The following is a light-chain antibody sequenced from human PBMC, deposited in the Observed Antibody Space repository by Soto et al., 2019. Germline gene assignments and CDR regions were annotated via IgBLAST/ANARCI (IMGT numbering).Light chain of an antibody. V-gene: IGKV3-11*01. J-gene: IGKJ4*01. CDR3: QQRLNWPLT. Sequence: ESVLTQSPGTLSLSPGERATLSCRASQSVRYYLAWYQQKPGQPPRLLIYDASDRATGIPARFSGSGSGTDFTLTISSLEPEDFAVYYCQQRLNWPLTFGGGTKVDIK. CDR2: DAS. CDR1: QSVRYY.